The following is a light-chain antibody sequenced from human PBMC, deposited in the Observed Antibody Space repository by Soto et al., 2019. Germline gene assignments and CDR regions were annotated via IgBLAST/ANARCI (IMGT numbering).Light chain of an antibody. J-gene: IGKJ4*01. V-gene: IGKV3D-15*01. Sequence: EIVMTQPPATLSVSPGERATLSCRASQSVSSNLAWYQQKPGQAPRLLIYGASIRATGIPARFSGSGSGTEFTLTISSLQSEDFAVYYCQQYNNWPGTFGGGTKVEI. CDR3: QQYNNWPGT. CDR1: QSVSSN. CDR2: GAS.